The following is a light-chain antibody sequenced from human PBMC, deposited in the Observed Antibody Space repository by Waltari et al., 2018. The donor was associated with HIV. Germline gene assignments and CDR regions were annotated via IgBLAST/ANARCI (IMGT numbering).Light chain of an antibody. CDR2: EAS. Sequence: EIVVTQSPATLSLSPGERATLSCRASESLSNYLVWYQQKPGQAPRLLIYEASKSATGIPARFSGSQAGTEFTLTISNLEPEDFAVYFCQQRNSWPPTLTFAGGTRVEI. CDR1: ESLSNY. J-gene: IGKJ4*01. V-gene: IGKV3-11*01. CDR3: QQRNSWPPTLT.